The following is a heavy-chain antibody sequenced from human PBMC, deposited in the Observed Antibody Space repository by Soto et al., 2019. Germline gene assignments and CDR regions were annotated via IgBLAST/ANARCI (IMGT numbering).Heavy chain of an antibody. D-gene: IGHD3-22*01. J-gene: IGHJ4*02. CDR2: IIPIFGTA. V-gene: IGHV1-69*01. Sequence: QVQLVQSGAEVKKPGSSVKVSCKASGGTFSSYAISWVRQAPGQGLEWMGGIIPIFGTANYAQKFQGRVTITADESTSTAYMELSSLRSEDTAVYYCARVGYYDSSGYYYSLHYWGQGTLVTVSS. CDR3: ARVGYYDSSGYYYSLHY. CDR1: GGTFSSYA.